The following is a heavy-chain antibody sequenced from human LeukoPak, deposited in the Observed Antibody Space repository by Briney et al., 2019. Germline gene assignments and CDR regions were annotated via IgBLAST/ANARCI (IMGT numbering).Heavy chain of an antibody. CDR3: ARHELLWFGESPFDY. V-gene: IGHV4-39*01. CDR1: GGSISSSSYY. Sequence: SETLSLTCTVSGGSISSSSYYWGWIRQPPGKGLEWIGSIYYSGSTYYNPSLKSRVTISVDTSKNQFSLKLSSVTAADTAVYYCARHELLWFGESPFDYWGQGTLVTVSS. D-gene: IGHD3-10*01. J-gene: IGHJ4*02. CDR2: IYYSGST.